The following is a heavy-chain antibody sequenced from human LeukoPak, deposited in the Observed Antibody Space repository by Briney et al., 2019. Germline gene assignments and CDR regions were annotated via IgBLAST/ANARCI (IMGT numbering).Heavy chain of an antibody. CDR1: GFTFSSYG. CDR2: ISYDGSNK. Sequence: GGSLRLSCAASGFTFSSYGMHWVRQAPGKGLEWVAVISYDGSNKYYADSVKGRFTISRDNSKNTLYLQMNSLRAEDTAVYYCAKDNHGDYEGQIDYWGQGTLVTVSS. J-gene: IGHJ4*02. CDR3: AKDNHGDYEGQIDY. D-gene: IGHD4-17*01. V-gene: IGHV3-30*18.